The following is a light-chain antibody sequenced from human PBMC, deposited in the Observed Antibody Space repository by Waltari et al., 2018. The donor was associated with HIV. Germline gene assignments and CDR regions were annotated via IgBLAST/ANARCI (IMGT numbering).Light chain of an antibody. CDR2: END. CDR3: GTWDSRLRAEV. V-gene: IGLV1-51*02. CDR1: TSNLGNNY. J-gene: IGLJ2*01. Sequence: QSVLTQPPSVSAAPGQRVTISCSGSTSNLGNNYVCWYQQFPGTAPKLLIYENDKRPSGIPDRFPGSNSGTSATLDITGLQTGDEADYYCGTWDSRLRAEVFGGGTKLTVL.